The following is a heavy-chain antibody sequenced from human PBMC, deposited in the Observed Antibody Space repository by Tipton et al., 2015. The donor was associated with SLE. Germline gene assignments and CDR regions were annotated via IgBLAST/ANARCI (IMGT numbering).Heavy chain of an antibody. D-gene: IGHD5-18*01. V-gene: IGHV4-61*08. CDR1: GDSVSSGDNH. Sequence: TLSLTCTVSGDSVSSGDNHWSWIRQPPGKGLEWLGYIFHSGSTNYNPSLKSRLSMSIDTSKNQFSLKLSSVTAADTAVYYCARGYSYGSFYFHYWGQGTLVTVSS. CDR3: ARGYSYGSFYFHY. J-gene: IGHJ4*02. CDR2: IFHSGST.